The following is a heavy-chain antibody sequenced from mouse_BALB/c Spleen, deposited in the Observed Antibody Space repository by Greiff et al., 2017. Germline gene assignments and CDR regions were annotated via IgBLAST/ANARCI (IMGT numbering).Heavy chain of an antibody. Sequence: QVQLKQSGAELVRPGTSVKVSCKASGYAFTNYLIEWVKQRPGQGLEWIGVINPGSGGTNYNEKFKGKATLTAAKSSSTAYMQLSSLTSDDPAVYFCARSPQIRRYFDYWGQGTTLTVSS. CDR3: ARSPQIRRYFDY. CDR2: INPGSGGT. J-gene: IGHJ2*01. CDR1: GYAFTNYL. V-gene: IGHV1-54*01.